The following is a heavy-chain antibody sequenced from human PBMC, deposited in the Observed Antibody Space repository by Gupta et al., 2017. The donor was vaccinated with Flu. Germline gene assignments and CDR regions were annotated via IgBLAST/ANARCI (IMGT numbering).Heavy chain of an antibody. Sequence: QVQIQQWGAGVLKPSETLSLTCEVYGGSFSNYYWSWIRQPPGKGLEWIGEIHQSGGTNYNSSLKSRVTISMDTSKNQFSLNLISVTAADTAVYYCAGGFSSNWELLYVWGQGTTVTVSS. CDR1: GGSFSNYY. D-gene: IGHD6-13*01. V-gene: IGHV4-34*01. CDR2: IHQSGGT. CDR3: AGGFSSNWELLYV. J-gene: IGHJ6*02.